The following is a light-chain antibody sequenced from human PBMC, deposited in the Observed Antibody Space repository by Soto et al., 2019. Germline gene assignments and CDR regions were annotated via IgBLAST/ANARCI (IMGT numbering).Light chain of an antibody. Sequence: QSVLTQPPSASGSPGHSVAISCTGTSSDVGGYNYVSWYQQYPGKAPKLMIYDVTKRPSGVPDRFSGSKSGNTASLTVSGLQAEDEADYYCSSYAGTHIVFGTGTKLTVL. CDR3: SSYAGTHIV. V-gene: IGLV2-8*01. CDR2: DVT. CDR1: SSDVGGYNY. J-gene: IGLJ1*01.